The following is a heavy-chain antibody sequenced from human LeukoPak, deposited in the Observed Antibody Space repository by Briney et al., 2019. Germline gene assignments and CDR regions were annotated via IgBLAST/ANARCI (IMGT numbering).Heavy chain of an antibody. D-gene: IGHD3-3*01. V-gene: IGHV3-23*01. CDR1: GFTFSSYA. CDR2: ISGSGGST. J-gene: IGHJ6*02. CDR3: AKDSKSRITIFGVVPRYYYYGMDV. Sequence: GGSLRLSCAASGFTFSSYAKSWVRQAPGKGLEWVSAISGSGGSTYYADSVKGRFTISRDNSKNTLYLQMNSLRAEDTAVYYCAKDSKSRITIFGVVPRYYYYGMDVWGQGTTVTVSS.